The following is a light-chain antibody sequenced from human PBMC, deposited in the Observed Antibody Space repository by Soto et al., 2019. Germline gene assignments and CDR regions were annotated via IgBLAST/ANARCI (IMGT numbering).Light chain of an antibody. Sequence: EIVLTQSLGTLSLSPGERATLSCRASQRVSRSSLAWYQQKPGQAPRLLIYGASSRATVIPDRVSGSESGKDFMLTISRLEPEVFSVYCCRPYGTSPRTFGRGTKVEIK. J-gene: IGKJ1*01. CDR1: QRVSRSS. CDR3: RPYGTSPRT. CDR2: GAS. V-gene: IGKV3-20*01.